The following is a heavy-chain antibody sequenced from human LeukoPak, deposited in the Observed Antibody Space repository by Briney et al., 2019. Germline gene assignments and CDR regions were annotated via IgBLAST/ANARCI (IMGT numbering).Heavy chain of an antibody. CDR2: INHSGST. V-gene: IGHV4-34*01. J-gene: IGHJ4*02. Sequence: SETLSLTCAVYGGSFSGYYWSWIRQPPGKGLEWIGEINHSGSTNYNPSLKSRVTISVDTSKNHFSLNLTSVTAADTAVYFCAREDRNGNSGYAIGDWGQGILVTVSS. CDR1: GGSFSGYY. CDR3: AREDRNGNSGYAIGD. D-gene: IGHD5-12*01.